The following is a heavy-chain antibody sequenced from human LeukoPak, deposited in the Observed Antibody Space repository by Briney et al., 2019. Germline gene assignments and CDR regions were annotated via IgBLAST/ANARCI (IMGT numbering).Heavy chain of an antibody. CDR1: GFTFSTNW. CDR3: AKNGFGSY. V-gene: IGHV3-7*02. J-gene: IGHJ4*02. CDR2: INPDGSVN. D-gene: IGHD3-10*01. Sequence: GGSLRLSCAASGFTFSTNWMIWVRQPPGKGLEWVASINPDGSVNFYVDSVKGRFTISRDNAKNSLYLQMNSLRVDDTAVYYCAKNGFGSYWGQGALVPVSS.